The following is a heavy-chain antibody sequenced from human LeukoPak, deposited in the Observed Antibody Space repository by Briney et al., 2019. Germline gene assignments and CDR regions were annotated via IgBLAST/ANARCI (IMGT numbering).Heavy chain of an antibody. CDR1: GGSISSSTYS. CDR3: ARQSVAGFDY. V-gene: IGHV4-39*01. Sequence: SETLSLTWTVSGGSISSSTYSWGWIRQPPGKGLEWIGSIHYIGNTYYNPSLKSRVTISVDTSKNQFSLKLSSVTAADTAVYYCARQSVAGFDYWGQGTLVTVSS. CDR2: IHYIGNT. D-gene: IGHD6-19*01. J-gene: IGHJ4*02.